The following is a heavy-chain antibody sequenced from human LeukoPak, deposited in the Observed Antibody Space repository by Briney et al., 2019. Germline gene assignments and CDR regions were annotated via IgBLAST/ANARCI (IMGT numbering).Heavy chain of an antibody. CDR1: GFTVSSNY. Sequence: GGSLRLSCAASGFTVSSNYMSWVRQAPGKGLEWVSVIYSGGSTYYADSVKGRFTISRDNSKNTLYLQMNSLRAEDTAVYYCARSTKTSYYYDSSGYYSAWGQGTLVTVSS. V-gene: IGHV3-53*01. CDR3: ARSTKTSYYYDSSGYYSA. CDR2: IYSGGST. D-gene: IGHD3-22*01. J-gene: IGHJ5*02.